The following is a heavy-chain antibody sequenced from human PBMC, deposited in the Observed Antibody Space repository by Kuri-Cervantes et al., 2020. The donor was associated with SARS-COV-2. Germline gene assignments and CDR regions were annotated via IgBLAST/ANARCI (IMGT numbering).Heavy chain of an antibody. D-gene: IGHD3-3*01. V-gene: IGHV1-69*04. Sequence: SVKVSCKASGGTFSSYAISWVRQAPGQGLEWMGRIIPILGIANYAQKFQGRVTITADESTSTAYMELSSLRSEDTAVYYCARDIKYYDFWSGSDYNWFDPWGQGTLVTVSS. CDR3: ARDIKYYDFWSGSDYNWFDP. J-gene: IGHJ5*02. CDR1: GGTFSSYA. CDR2: IIPILGIA.